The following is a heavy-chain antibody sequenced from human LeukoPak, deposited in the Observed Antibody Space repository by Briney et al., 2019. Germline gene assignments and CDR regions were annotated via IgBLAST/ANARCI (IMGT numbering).Heavy chain of an antibody. CDR1: GYTFTSYD. CDR3: ARVRPFWSGYDAFDI. CDR2: MNPNSGNT. Sequence: GASVKVSCKPSGYTFTSYDINWVRQATGQGLEWMGWMNPNSGNTGYAQKFQGRVTITRNTSISTAYMELSSLRSEDTAVYYCARVRPFWSGYDAFDIWGQGTMVTVSS. J-gene: IGHJ3*02. V-gene: IGHV1-8*03. D-gene: IGHD3-3*01.